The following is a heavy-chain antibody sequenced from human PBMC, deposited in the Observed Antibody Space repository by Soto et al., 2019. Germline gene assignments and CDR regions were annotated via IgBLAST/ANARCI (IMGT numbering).Heavy chain of an antibody. Sequence: GASVKVSCKASGYTFTSYCISWVRQAPGQGLEWMGWISAYNGNTNYAQKLQGRVTMTTDTSTSTAYMELRSLRSDDTAVYYCARDGSGTYYYDSSGYCYFDFWGQGTLVTVSS. J-gene: IGHJ4*02. D-gene: IGHD3-22*01. CDR2: ISAYNGNT. CDR1: GYTFTSYC. CDR3: ARDGSGTYYYDSSGYCYFDF. V-gene: IGHV1-18*01.